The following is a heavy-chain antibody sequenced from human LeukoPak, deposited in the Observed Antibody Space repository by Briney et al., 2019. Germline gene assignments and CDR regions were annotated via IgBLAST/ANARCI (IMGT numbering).Heavy chain of an antibody. Sequence: GGSLRLSCAASGFTFRSYWMSWVCQAPGKGLEWVATIKQEGSEKYYVDSVKGRFTISRDNAKNSLYLQMNSLRAEDTAVYYCARREGDGFDPWGQGTLVTVSS. D-gene: IGHD2-21*02. CDR1: GFTFRSYW. J-gene: IGHJ5*02. CDR3: ARREGDGFDP. V-gene: IGHV3-7*01. CDR2: IKQEGSEK.